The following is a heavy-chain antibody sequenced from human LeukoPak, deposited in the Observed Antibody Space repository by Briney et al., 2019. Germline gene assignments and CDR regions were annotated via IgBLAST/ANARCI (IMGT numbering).Heavy chain of an antibody. CDR2: IKPDGSDK. V-gene: IGHV3-7*05. CDR3: ARHGGISRYCSGGSCYSSLDY. Sequence: GGSLRLSCAASGFTFSGYWMSWVRQAPGKGLEWVANIKPDGSDKYYVDSVKGRFTISRENAKNSLYLHMNSLEASDTAMYYCARHGGISRYCSGGSCYSSLDYWGQGTLVIVSS. J-gene: IGHJ4*02. D-gene: IGHD2-15*01. CDR1: GFTFSGYW.